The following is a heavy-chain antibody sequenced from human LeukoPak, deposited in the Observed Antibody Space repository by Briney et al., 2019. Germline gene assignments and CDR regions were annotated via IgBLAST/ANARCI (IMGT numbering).Heavy chain of an antibody. CDR3: AAELYSGTYGRCCSFAF. CDR2: IIVGSGRT. Sequence: GASVKVSCKASGFTFSNSAIQWVRHARGQRLEWIGWIIVGSGRTHYAQNLQERLTITRDMSTNTAYMELSSLRSEDTAVYYCAAELYSGTYGRCCSFAFWGQGTPVTVSS. J-gene: IGHJ4*02. CDR1: GFTFSNSA. V-gene: IGHV1-58*02. D-gene: IGHD1-26*01.